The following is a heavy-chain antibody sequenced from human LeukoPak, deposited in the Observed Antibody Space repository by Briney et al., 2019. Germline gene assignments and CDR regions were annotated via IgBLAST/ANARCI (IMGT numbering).Heavy chain of an antibody. V-gene: IGHV3-23*01. J-gene: IGHJ4*02. CDR3: AKDRALHQFDY. CDR1: GFTFSIYA. Sequence: GGSLRLSCTGSGFTFSIYAMSWVRQAPGKGPEWVSAISGGGGNTYYAGSVKGRFTISRDDSKNTFFLQMNSLRVEDTAVYYCAKDRALHQFDYWGQGILVTVSS. CDR2: ISGGGGNT. D-gene: IGHD1-26*01.